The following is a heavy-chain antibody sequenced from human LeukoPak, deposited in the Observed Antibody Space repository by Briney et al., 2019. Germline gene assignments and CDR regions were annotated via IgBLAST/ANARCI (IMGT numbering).Heavy chain of an antibody. CDR2: ISSSSSYI. D-gene: IGHD2-2*01. V-gene: IGHV3-21*01. CDR3: AREATVNIVVVPAPNWFDP. CDR1: GFTFSSYS. Sequence: GGSLRLSCAASGFTFSSYSMNWVRQAPGKGLEWVSSISSSSSYIYYADSVKGRFTISRDNAKNSLYLQMSSLRAEDTAVYYCAREATVNIVVVPAPNWFDPWGQGTLVTVSS. J-gene: IGHJ5*02.